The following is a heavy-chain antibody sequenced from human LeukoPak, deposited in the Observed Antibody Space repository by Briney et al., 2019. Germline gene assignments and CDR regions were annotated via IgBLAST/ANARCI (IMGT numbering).Heavy chain of an antibody. CDR2: ISGSGGNT. CDR1: GFTFSSYA. J-gene: IGHJ4*02. CDR3: AKGQTFYYDSNNYYYYFDY. V-gene: IGHV3-23*01. Sequence: GGSLRLSCAASGFTFSSYAMSWVRQAPGKGLEWVSAISGSGGNTYYADSVKGRFTISRDNSKNTLYLRMNSLRAEDTAVYYCAKGQTFYYDSNNYYYYFDYWGQGTLVTVSS. D-gene: IGHD3-22*01.